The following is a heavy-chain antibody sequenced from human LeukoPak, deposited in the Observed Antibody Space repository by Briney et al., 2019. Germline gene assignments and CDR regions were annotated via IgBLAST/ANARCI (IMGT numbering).Heavy chain of an antibody. D-gene: IGHD2-15*01. Sequence: PSETLSLTCAVYGGSFSGYYWSWIRQPPGKGLEWIGEINHSGSTNYNPSLKSRVTISVDTSKNQFSLKLSSVTAADTAVYYCAGGVLGYCSGGSCYQWFDPWGQGTLVTVSS. CDR3: AGGVLGYCSGGSCYQWFDP. J-gene: IGHJ5*02. CDR2: INHSGST. V-gene: IGHV4-34*01. CDR1: GGSFSGYY.